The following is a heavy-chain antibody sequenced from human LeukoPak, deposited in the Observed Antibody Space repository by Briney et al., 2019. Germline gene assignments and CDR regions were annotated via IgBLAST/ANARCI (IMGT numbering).Heavy chain of an antibody. CDR3: AREGKYYDILTGYYNPNWFDP. CDR2: INHSGST. J-gene: IGHJ5*02. D-gene: IGHD3-9*01. Sequence: SETQSLTCAVYGGSFSGYYWSWIRQPPGKGLEWIGEINHSGSTNYNPSLKSRATISVDTSKNQFSLKLSSVTAADTAVYYCAREGKYYDILTGYYNPNWFDPWGQGTLVTVSS. V-gene: IGHV4-34*01. CDR1: GGSFSGYY.